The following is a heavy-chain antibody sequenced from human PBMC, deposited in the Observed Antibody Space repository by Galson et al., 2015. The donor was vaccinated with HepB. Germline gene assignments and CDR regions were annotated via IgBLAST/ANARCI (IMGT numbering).Heavy chain of an antibody. CDR3: ARDKVTERGGDYYGVDV. D-gene: IGHD3-16*01. V-gene: IGHV3-30-3*01. CDR1: DFTFNYYT. J-gene: IGHJ6*02. Sequence: LRLSCAGSDFTFNYYTMHWVRQAPGKGLEWLSFISYDGNSRYYADSVKGRFTISRDDSKSTLYLQMNSLRDDDTALYYCARDKVTERGGDYYGVDVWGQGTTVIVSS. CDR2: ISYDGNSR.